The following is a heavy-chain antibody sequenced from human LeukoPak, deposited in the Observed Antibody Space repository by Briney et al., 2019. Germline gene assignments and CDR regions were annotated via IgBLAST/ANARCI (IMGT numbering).Heavy chain of an antibody. CDR2: IIPIFGTA. V-gene: IGHV1-69*05. D-gene: IGHD2-21*02. J-gene: IGHJ3*02. CDR1: GGTFSCYA. CDR3: ASRAYCGGDCYWRGAFDI. Sequence: SVKVSCKASGGTFSCYAISWVRQAPGQGLEWMGRIIPIFGTANYAQKFQGRVTITTDESTSTAYMELSSLRSEDTAVYYCASRAYCGGDCYWRGAFDIWGQGTMVTVSS.